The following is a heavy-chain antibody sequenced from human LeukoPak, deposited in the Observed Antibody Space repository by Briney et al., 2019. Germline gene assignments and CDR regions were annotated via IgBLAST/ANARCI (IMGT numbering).Heavy chain of an antibody. CDR3: AREGRILWFGDCGMDV. D-gene: IGHD3-10*01. CDR2: IYYSGST. V-gene: IGHV4-30-4*01. J-gene: IGHJ6*02. CDR1: GGSISSGDYY. Sequence: SETLSLTCTVSGGSISSGDYYWSWIRQPPGKGLEWIWYIYYSGSTYYNPSLKSRVTISVDTSKNQFSLKLSSVTAADTAVYYCAREGRILWFGDCGMDVWGQGTTVTVSS.